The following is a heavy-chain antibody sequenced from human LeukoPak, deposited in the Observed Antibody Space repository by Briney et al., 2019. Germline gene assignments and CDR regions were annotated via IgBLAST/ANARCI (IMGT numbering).Heavy chain of an antibody. CDR2: ISAYNGNT. Sequence: VASVKVSCKASGYTFTSYGISWVRQAPGQGLEWMGWISAYNGNTNYAQKLQGRVTMTTDTSTSTDYMELRSLRSDDTAVYYCARDKGLAYCGGDCPGDFDYWGQGTLDTVSS. D-gene: IGHD2-21*01. CDR1: GYTFTSYG. V-gene: IGHV1-18*01. CDR3: ARDKGLAYCGGDCPGDFDY. J-gene: IGHJ4*02.